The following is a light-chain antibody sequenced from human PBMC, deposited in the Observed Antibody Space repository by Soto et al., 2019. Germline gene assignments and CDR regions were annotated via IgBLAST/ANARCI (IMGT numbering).Light chain of an antibody. Sequence: EMVVTQSPGTLSVFPGERATLSCRASQSVSNNCLAWYQLKPGQAPRLFIYGASSRATGIPDRFSGSGSGTDFTLTIGRLEPEDSTVYYCQRYGSSPRTFGQRTKVDIK. V-gene: IGKV3-20*01. CDR1: QSVSNNC. J-gene: IGKJ1*01. CDR2: GAS. CDR3: QRYGSSPRT.